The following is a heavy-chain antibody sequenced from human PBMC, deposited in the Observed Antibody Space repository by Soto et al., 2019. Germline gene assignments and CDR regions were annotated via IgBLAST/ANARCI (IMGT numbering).Heavy chain of an antibody. CDR3: ARLVITMID. CDR1: GGSISSSSYY. V-gene: IGHV4-39*01. J-gene: IGHJ4*02. Sequence: PSETLSLTCTVSGGSISSSSYYWGWIRQPPGKGLEWIGSIYYSGSTYYNPSLKSRVTISVDTSKNQFSLKLSSVTAADTAVYYCARLVITMIDWGQGTLVTVS. CDR2: IYYSGST. D-gene: IGHD3-22*01.